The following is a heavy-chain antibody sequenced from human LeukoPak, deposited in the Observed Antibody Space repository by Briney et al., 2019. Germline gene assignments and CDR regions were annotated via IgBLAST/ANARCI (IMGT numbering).Heavy chain of an antibody. CDR3: TRRSSDDSSGYYYQ. Sequence: PGGSLRLSCAASGFTFSSYSLNWVRQASGRGLEWVGRIRSKANNYATAYAVAVKGRFTISRDDSTNTAYLQINSLKTEDTAVYYCTRRSSDDSSGYYYQWGQGTLVTVSS. V-gene: IGHV3-73*01. CDR2: IRSKANNYAT. J-gene: IGHJ4*02. CDR1: GFTFSSYS. D-gene: IGHD3-22*01.